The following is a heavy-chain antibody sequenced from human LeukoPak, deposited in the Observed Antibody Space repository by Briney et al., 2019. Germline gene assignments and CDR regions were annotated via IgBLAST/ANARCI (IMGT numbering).Heavy chain of an antibody. D-gene: IGHD1-14*01. CDR3: ARGGTYDSRYFDY. J-gene: IGHJ4*02. CDR1: GGSISSYY. CDR2: IYYSGST. Sequence: SETLSLTCSVSGGSISSYYWSWIRQPPGKGLEWIGYIYYSGSTNYNPSLKGRVTISVDTSKNQFSLKLSSVTAADTAVYYCARGGTYDSRYFDYWGQGTLVTVSS. V-gene: IGHV4-59*01.